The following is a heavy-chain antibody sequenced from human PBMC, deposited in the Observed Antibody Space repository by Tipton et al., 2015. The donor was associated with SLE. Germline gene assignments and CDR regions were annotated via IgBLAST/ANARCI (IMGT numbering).Heavy chain of an antibody. CDR1: GASISGSSW. D-gene: IGHD2-15*01. V-gene: IGHV4-4*02. J-gene: IGHJ6*02. CDR3: ARHVGVAYYYAMDV. Sequence: GASISGSSWWSWVRQPPGKGLEWIGEIYHFGNTNYNPSLKSRVTVSVDTSKNQFSLRLSSVTAADTAMYYCARHVGVAYYYAMDVWGQGTTVVISS. CDR2: IYHFGNT.